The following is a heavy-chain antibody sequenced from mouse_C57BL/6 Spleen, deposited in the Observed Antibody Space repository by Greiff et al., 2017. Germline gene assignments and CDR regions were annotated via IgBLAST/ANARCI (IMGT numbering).Heavy chain of an antibody. CDR1: GFTFSDYY. Sequence: EVQRVEPGGGLVQPGGSLKLSCAASGFTFSDYYMYWVRQTPEQRLEWVAYISNGGGSTYYPDTVKGRFTISRDNAKNTLYLQMSRLKSEDTAKYYCERRGTAQAIAYWGQGTLVTVAA. J-gene: IGHJ3*01. CDR3: ERRGTAQAIAY. D-gene: IGHD3-2*02. CDR2: ISNGGGST. V-gene: IGHV5-12*01.